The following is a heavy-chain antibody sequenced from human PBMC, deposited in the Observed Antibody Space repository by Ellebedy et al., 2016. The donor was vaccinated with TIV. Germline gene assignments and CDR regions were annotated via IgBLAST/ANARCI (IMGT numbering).Heavy chain of an antibody. CDR2: FSGSVKTT. J-gene: IGHJ4*02. V-gene: IGHV3-23*01. CDR3: AKATLGTCSGAKCYYFDY. Sequence: PGGSLRLSCAASGFTFSNYAMSWLRQAPGKRLEWVSSFSGSVKTTYTADPVKGRFIVSRDSSRNTLYLQMNSLRAEDTALYYCAKATLGTCSGAKCYYFDYWGRGTPVTVSS. D-gene: IGHD2-15*01. CDR1: GFTFSNYA.